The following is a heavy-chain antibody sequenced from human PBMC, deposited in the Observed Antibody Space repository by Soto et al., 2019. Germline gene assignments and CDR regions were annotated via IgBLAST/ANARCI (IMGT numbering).Heavy chain of an antibody. CDR3: ARGGDSGEYYFDY. Sequence: ASVKVSCKASGGTFSSYAISWVRQAPGQGLEWMGGIIPIFGTANYAQKFQGRVTITADESTSTAYMELSSLRSEDTAVYYCARGGDSGEYYFDYWGQGTLVTVSS. CDR1: GGTFSSYA. D-gene: IGHD1-26*01. J-gene: IGHJ4*02. V-gene: IGHV1-69*13. CDR2: IIPIFGTA.